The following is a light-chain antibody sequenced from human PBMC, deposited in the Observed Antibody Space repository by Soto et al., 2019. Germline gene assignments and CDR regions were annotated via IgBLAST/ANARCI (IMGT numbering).Light chain of an antibody. CDR1: QSVSSSY. V-gene: IGKV3-20*01. Sequence: EIVLTQSPGTLSLSPGERATLSCRASQSVSSSYLAWYQQKPGQAPRLLIYGASTRATGIPDRFSGSGSGTDVTLTISRLEPEDFAVYYCQQYGSSHSLTFGGGTKVEIK. CDR2: GAS. CDR3: QQYGSSHSLT. J-gene: IGKJ4*01.